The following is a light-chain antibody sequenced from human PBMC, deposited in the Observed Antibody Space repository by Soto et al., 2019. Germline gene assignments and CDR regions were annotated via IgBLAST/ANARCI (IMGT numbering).Light chain of an antibody. CDR1: QKVSSSY. J-gene: IGKJ1*01. Sequence: VSTLAPGRLTLSPGQRQTLSCRASQKVSSSYLAWYQQKPGQAPRLLIYGASNRATGIPDRFSGSGSGTDFTLTISRLEPEDFAVYYCQQYDSSLWTFGQGTKVDI. V-gene: IGKV3-20*01. CDR2: GAS. CDR3: QQYDSSLWT.